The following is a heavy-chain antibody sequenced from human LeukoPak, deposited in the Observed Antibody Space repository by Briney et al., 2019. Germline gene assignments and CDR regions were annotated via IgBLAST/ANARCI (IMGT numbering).Heavy chain of an antibody. D-gene: IGHD6-19*01. CDR1: GFTFSSYS. J-gene: IGHJ3*02. CDR3: ARDPYSSGWLGDAFDI. Sequence: GGSLRLSWAASGFTFSSYSMNWVRQAPGKGLEWVSSISSSSSYIYYADSVKGRFTISRDNAKNSLYLQMNSLRAEDTAVYYCARDPYSSGWLGDAFDIWGQGTMVTVSS. V-gene: IGHV3-21*01. CDR2: ISSSSSYI.